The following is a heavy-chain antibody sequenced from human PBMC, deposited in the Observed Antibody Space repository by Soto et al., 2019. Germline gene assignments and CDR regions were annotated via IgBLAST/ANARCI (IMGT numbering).Heavy chain of an antibody. CDR2: IWYDGSNK. Sequence: QVQLVESGGGVVQPGRSLRLSCAASGFTFSSYGMHWVRQAPGKGLEWVAGIWYDGSNKYYADSVKGRFTISRDNSKNTRYLQMSSLRAEDTAVYCCAREYGAPGRYYYGMDVWGQGTTVTVSS. J-gene: IGHJ6*02. D-gene: IGHD3-10*01. V-gene: IGHV3-33*01. CDR3: AREYGAPGRYYYGMDV. CDR1: GFTFSSYG.